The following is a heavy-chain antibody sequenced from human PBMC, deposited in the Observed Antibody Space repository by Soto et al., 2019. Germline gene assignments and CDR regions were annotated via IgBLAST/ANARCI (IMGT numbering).Heavy chain of an antibody. D-gene: IGHD3-3*01. CDR2: ISGSGGST. J-gene: IGHJ6*03. CDR1: GFTFSSYA. CDR3: ATEYDFWSGYHLFHYMDV. V-gene: IGHV3-23*01. Sequence: GGSLRLSCAASGFTFSSYAMSWVRQAPGKGLEWVSAISGSGGSTYYADSVKGRFTISRDNSKNTLYLQMNSLRAEDTAVYYCATEYDFWSGYHLFHYMDVWGKGTTVTVSS.